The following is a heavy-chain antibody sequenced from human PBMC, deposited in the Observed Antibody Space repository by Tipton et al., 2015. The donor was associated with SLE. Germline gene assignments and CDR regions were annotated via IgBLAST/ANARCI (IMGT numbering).Heavy chain of an antibody. V-gene: IGHV3-66*01. CDR3: AGCKGDSSYSMAFDI. CDR1: GFSVSTSY. Sequence: SLRLSCAASGFSVSTSYMTWVRQAPGKGLEWISVIYSGGSTNYADSVKARFTISRDYSTNTLFLQLNSLGAVDAAVYYCAGCKGDSSYSMAFDICGQGTLVTVSS. J-gene: IGHJ3*02. D-gene: IGHD2-21*01. CDR2: IYSGGST.